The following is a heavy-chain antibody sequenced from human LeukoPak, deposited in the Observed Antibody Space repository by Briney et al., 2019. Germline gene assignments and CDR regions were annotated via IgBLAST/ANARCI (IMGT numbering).Heavy chain of an antibody. D-gene: IGHD6-6*01. CDR3: ARSSYSSSSSV. CDR2: INSDGSEG. Sequence: GGSLRLSCAVSGFTFSGFWMSWSRQAPGKGLEWVASINSDGSEGYYADVVKGRFTMSRDNAKNSLYLQINSLRAEDTAVYYCARSSYSSSSSVWGQGTMVTVSS. J-gene: IGHJ3*01. CDR1: GFTFSGFW. V-gene: IGHV3-7*03.